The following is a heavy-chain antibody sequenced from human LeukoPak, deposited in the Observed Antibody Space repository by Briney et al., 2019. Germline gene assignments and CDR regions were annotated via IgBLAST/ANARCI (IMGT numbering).Heavy chain of an antibody. CDR3: ARIITLIAFDI. D-gene: IGHD3-22*01. Sequence: GSLRLSCAASGFTFSSYAMSWVRQAPGKGLEWIGSIYHSGSTYYNPSLKSRVTISVDTSKNQFSLKLSSVTAADTAVYYCARIITLIAFDIWGQGTMVTVSS. J-gene: IGHJ3*02. CDR1: GFTFSSYA. CDR2: IYHSGST. V-gene: IGHV4-38-2*01.